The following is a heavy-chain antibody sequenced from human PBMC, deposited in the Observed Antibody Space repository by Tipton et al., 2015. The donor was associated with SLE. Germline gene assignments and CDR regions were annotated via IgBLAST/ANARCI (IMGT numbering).Heavy chain of an antibody. CDR2: IRYDGSNK. V-gene: IGHV3-30*02. D-gene: IGHD2-15*01. Sequence: SLRLSCAASGFTFSSYAMHWVRQAPGKWLEWVAFIRYDGSNKYYADSVKGRFTISRDNSKNTLYLQMNSLRAEDTAVYYCAKGWPSSFDIWGQGTMVTVSS. J-gene: IGHJ3*02. CDR1: GFTFSSYA. CDR3: AKGWPSSFDI.